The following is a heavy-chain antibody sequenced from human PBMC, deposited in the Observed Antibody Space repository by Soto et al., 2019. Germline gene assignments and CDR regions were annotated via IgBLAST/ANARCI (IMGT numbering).Heavy chain of an antibody. Sequence: QVQLVQSGAEVKNPGSSVKVSCKASGYTFTSYGISWVRQAPGQGLEWMGWISAYNGNTNYAQKRKVRVTMTTDTSTSTAYMELRSLRSDDTAVYYCARDLGQQLARPFDYWGQGTLVTVSS. CDR1: GYTFTSYG. CDR3: ARDLGQQLARPFDY. CDR2: ISAYNGNT. J-gene: IGHJ4*02. D-gene: IGHD6-13*01. V-gene: IGHV1-18*01.